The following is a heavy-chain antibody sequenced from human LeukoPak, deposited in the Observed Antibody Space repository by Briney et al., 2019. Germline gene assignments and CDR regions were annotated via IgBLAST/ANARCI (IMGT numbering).Heavy chain of an antibody. V-gene: IGHV1-2*02. CDR1: GYTFTSYD. CDR2: INPNSGCT. J-gene: IGHJ4*02. CDR3: ARADRLDGGPYLIGQ. Sequence: ASVKVSCKGSGYTFTSYDINWVWEAKGQGKGWMGGINPNSGCTSSAQNFQRRVTMTSDTSITTVYMEVSWLTSDDTAIYYCARADRLDGGPYLIGQWGQGTLVTVSS. D-gene: IGHD2-21*01.